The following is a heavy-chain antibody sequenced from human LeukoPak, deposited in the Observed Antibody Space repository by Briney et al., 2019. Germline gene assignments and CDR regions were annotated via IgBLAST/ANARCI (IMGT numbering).Heavy chain of an antibody. CDR2: FDPEDGET. CDR1: GYTLTELS. Sequence: EASVKVSCKVSGYTLTELSMHWVRQAPGKGREWMGGFDPEDGETIYAQKFQGRVTMTEDTSTDTAYMELSSLRSEDTAVYYCATEFGRDGYNYLDYWGQGTLVTVSS. D-gene: IGHD5-24*01. J-gene: IGHJ4*02. CDR3: ATEFGRDGYNYLDY. V-gene: IGHV1-24*01.